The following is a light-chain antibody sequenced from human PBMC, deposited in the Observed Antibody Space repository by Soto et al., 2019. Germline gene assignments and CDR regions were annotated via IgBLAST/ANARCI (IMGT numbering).Light chain of an antibody. CDR1: SSDVGGKNY. J-gene: IGLJ2*01. V-gene: IGLV2-14*01. CDR3: SSYTSSSTLRV. Sequence: QSALTQPASVSGSPGQSITISCTGTSSDVGGKNYVSWYQQHPGKAPKLMIYEVSNRPSGVSNRFSGSKSGNTASLTISGLQAEDEADYYCSSYTSSSTLRVFGGGTKLTVL. CDR2: EVS.